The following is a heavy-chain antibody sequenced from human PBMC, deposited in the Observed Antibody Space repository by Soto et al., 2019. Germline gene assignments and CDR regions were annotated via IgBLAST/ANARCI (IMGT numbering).Heavy chain of an antibody. CDR1: GYTFTSYG. J-gene: IGHJ6*02. CDR3: ASSSGAPVDTAMVTDYYYGMDV. CDR2: ISAYNGNT. D-gene: IGHD5-18*01. Sequence: QVQLVQSGAEVKKPGASVKVSCKASGYTFTSYGISWVRQAPGQGLEWMGWISAYNGNTNYAQKLQGRVTMTTDTSTSTAYMELRSLRSDDTAVYYCASSSGAPVDTAMVTDYYYGMDVWGQGTTVTVSS. V-gene: IGHV1-18*04.